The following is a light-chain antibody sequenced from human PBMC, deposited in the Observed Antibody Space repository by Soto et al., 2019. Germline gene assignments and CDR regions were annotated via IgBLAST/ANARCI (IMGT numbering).Light chain of an antibody. J-gene: IGLJ2*01. CDR3: CSYAGSYSLVI. CDR2: DVT. V-gene: IGLV2-11*01. Sequence: QSALTQPRSVSGPPGQSVTISCTGTSSDVGGYDYVSWYQQHPGEAPKLIIYDVTERPSGVPDRFSGSKSGNTASLTISGLQAEDEADYHCCSYAGSYSLVIFGGGTKLTVL. CDR1: SSDVGGYDY.